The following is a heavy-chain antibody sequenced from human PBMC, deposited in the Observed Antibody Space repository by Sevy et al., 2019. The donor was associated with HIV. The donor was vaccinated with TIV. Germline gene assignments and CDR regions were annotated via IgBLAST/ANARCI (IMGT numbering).Heavy chain of an antibody. V-gene: IGHV1-24*01. CDR2: FDPEDGET. Sequence: ASVKVSCKVSGYTLTELSMHWVRQAPGKGLEWMGGFDPEDGETIYAQKFQGRDTMTEDTSTDTAYMELSSLRSEDTAVYYCATNIVVVVAAERGHWFDPWGQGTLVTVSS. CDR3: ATNIVVVVAAERGHWFDP. D-gene: IGHD2-15*01. J-gene: IGHJ5*02. CDR1: GYTLTELS.